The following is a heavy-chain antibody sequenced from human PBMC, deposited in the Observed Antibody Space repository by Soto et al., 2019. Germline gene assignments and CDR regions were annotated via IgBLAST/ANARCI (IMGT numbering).Heavy chain of an antibody. CDR1: GGSISSGGYY. CDR3: ARVPEF. V-gene: IGHV4-31*03. J-gene: IGHJ4*02. Sequence: QVQLQESGPGLVKPSQTLSLTCTVSGGSISSGGYYWSWIRQHPGKGLEWIGYIYYSGSTYYNPSPXCXXTLSVDTSKNQFSPKLSSVTAADTAGYYCARVPEFWGQGTLVTVSS. CDR2: IYYSGST.